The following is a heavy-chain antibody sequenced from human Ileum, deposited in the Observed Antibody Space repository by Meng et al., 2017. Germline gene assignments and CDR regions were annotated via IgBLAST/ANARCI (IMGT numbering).Heavy chain of an antibody. CDR3: ARENTIFGVVWGSWFDP. Sequence: QVQLQESGPGLVKPSQTLSLTCTVSGGSISSGDYYWSWIRQPPGKGLEWIGYIYYSGSTYYNPSLKSRVTISVDTSKNQFSLKLSSVTAADTAMYYCARENTIFGVVWGSWFDPWGQGTLVTVSS. V-gene: IGHV4-30-4*01. CDR2: IYYSGST. D-gene: IGHD3-3*01. CDR1: GGSISSGDYY. J-gene: IGHJ5*02.